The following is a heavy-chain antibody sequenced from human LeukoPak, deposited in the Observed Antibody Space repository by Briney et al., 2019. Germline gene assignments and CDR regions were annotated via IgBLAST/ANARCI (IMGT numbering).Heavy chain of an antibody. CDR1: GFTFSTYW. CDR3: ARVKANRSGWYYFDY. V-gene: IGHV3-74*01. D-gene: IGHD6-19*01. J-gene: IGHJ4*02. Sequence: GGSLRLSCVASGFTFSTYWIHWVRQAPGKGLVWVSRITNDEGSANYAVSVQGRFTISRDNSKNTLYLQMNSLRAEDTAVYYCARVKANRSGWYYFDYWGQGTLVTVSS. CDR2: ITNDEGSA.